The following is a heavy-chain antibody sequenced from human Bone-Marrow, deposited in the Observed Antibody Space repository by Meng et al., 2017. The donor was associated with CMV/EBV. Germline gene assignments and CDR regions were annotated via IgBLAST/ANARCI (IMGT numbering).Heavy chain of an antibody. CDR3: ARGSTSVTMIVVVFTAASLAYDS. V-gene: IGHV4-34*01. Sequence: SETLSLTCAVYGGSFSGYDWTWIRQSPGEGLEWIGEINHRGSTNYNPSLKSRLTISLDTSKNQFSLKLKSVTAADTAVYYCARGSTSVTMIVVVFTAASLAYDSWGQGTLVTVSS. CDR2: INHRGST. D-gene: IGHD3-22*01. CDR1: GGSFSGYD. J-gene: IGHJ4*02.